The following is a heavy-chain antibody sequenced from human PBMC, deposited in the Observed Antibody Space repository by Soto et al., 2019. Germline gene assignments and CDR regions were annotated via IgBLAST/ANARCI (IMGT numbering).Heavy chain of an antibody. CDR3: ARDYGSENWFDP. V-gene: IGHV4-39*01. Sequence: QLQLQESGPGLVKSSETLSLTCTVSGGSISSSRYSWGWIRQPPGKGLEWIGSIYYVGSTYYNPSLKSRVTISVDTSKNQFSLNLSSVTAADTAVYYCARDYGSENWFDPWGQGTLVTVSS. J-gene: IGHJ5*02. CDR1: GGSISSSRYS. CDR2: IYYVGST. D-gene: IGHD3-10*01.